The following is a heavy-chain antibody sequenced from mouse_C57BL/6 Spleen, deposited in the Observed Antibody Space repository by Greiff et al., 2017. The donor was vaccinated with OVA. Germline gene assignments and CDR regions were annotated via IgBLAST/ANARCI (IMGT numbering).Heavy chain of an antibody. Sequence: VHLVESGPGLVAPSQSLSITCTVSGFSLTSYGVSWVRQPPGKGLEWLGVIWGDGSTNYHSALISRLSISKDTSKSQVFLKLNRLHTDDTATYYCAKPGGTRDWYFDVWGTGTTVTVSS. D-gene: IGHD3-3*01. J-gene: IGHJ1*03. CDR3: AKPGGTRDWYFDV. CDR2: IWGDGST. CDR1: GFSLTSYG. V-gene: IGHV2-3*01.